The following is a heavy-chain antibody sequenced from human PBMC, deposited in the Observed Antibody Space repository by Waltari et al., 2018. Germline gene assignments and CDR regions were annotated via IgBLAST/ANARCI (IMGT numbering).Heavy chain of an antibody. Sequence: QVQLQESGPGLVKPSETLSLTCTVSGGSISSYYWSWIRQPPGKGLEWIGYIYSSGSTNYNPSLKSRVTISVDTSKNQFSLKLSSVTAADTAVYYCARAPTGDYFDYWGQGTLVTVSS. CDR3: ARAPTGDYFDY. CDR1: GGSISSYY. CDR2: IYSSGST. V-gene: IGHV4-59*01. J-gene: IGHJ4*02.